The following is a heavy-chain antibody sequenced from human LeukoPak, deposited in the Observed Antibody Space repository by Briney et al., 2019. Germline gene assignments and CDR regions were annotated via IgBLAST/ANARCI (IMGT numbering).Heavy chain of an antibody. V-gene: IGHV1-24*01. J-gene: IGHJ6*02. Sequence: ASVKDSCKVSGCTLTELSMHWVRQAPGKGLEWMGGFDPEDGETIYAQKFQGRVTMTEDTSTDTAYMELSSLRSEDTAVYYCATFPHLYYYYYGMDVWGQGTTVTVSS. CDR1: GCTLTELS. CDR2: FDPEDGET. CDR3: ATFPHLYYYYYGMDV.